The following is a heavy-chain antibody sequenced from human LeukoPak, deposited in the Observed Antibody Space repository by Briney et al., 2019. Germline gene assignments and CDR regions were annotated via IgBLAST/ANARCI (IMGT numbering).Heavy chain of an antibody. Sequence: PGGSLRLSCAASGFTFSSYAMHWVRQAPGKGLEWVAVISYDGSNKYYADSVEGRFTISRDNSKNTLYLQMNSLRAEDTAVYYCARVGVPYYYYGMDVWGQGTTVTVSS. CDR2: ISYDGSNK. CDR1: GFTFSSYA. J-gene: IGHJ6*02. CDR3: ARVGVPYYYYGMDV. V-gene: IGHV3-30-3*01.